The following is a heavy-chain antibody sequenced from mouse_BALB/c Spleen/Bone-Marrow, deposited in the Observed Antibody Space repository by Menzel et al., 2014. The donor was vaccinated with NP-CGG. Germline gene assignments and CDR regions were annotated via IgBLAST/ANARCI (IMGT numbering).Heavy chain of an antibody. CDR1: GFTFSGYA. V-gene: IGHV5-6-5*01. CDR3: TRGRRDYGWYFDV. Sequence: EVQLVESGGDLVKPGGSLKLSCAASGFTFSGYAMSWVRQTPEKRPEWVASISNGGSTYYPDSVKGRFTISRDNARNILYLQMTSLRSEDTAMYYCTRGRRDYGWYFDVWGAGTTVTVSS. J-gene: IGHJ1*01. CDR2: ISNGGST. D-gene: IGHD2-4*01.